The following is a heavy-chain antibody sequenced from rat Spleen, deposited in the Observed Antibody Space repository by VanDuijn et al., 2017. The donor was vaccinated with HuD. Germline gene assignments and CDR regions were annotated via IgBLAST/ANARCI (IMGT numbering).Heavy chain of an antibody. CDR3: ATQDYGGYSERPFAY. CDR1: GFTFSDYA. J-gene: IGHJ3*01. V-gene: IGHV5S10*01. CDR2: IIYDGSST. D-gene: IGHD1-11*01. Sequence: EVQLVESGGGLVQPGNSLKLSCAASGFTFSDYAMAWVRQSPKKGLEWVAIIIYDGSSTYYRDSVKGRLTISRDNAKSTLYLQMDSLRSEDTATYYCATQDYGGYSERPFAYWGQGTLVTVSS.